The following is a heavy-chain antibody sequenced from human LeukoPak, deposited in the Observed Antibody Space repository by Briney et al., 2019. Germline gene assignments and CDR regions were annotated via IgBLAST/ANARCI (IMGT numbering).Heavy chain of an antibody. CDR2: IYPGDSDT. Sequence: GESLKISCKGSGYSFTSYWIGWVRQMPGKGLEWMGIIYPGDSDTRYSPSFQGQVTISADKSISTAYLQWSSLKASDTAMYYCARVAYYYDSSGYYQPDFDYWGQGTLVTVSS. CDR3: ARVAYYYDSSGYYQPDFDY. V-gene: IGHV5-51*01. CDR1: GYSFTSYW. J-gene: IGHJ4*02. D-gene: IGHD3-22*01.